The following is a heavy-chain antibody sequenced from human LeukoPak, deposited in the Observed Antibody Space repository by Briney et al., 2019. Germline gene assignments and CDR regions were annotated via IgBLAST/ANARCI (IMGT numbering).Heavy chain of an antibody. CDR3: AKGGRGYSGYDLDY. D-gene: IGHD5-12*01. CDR2: IRYDGSNK. J-gene: IGHJ4*02. CDR1: GFTFSSYG. V-gene: IGHV3-30*02. Sequence: GGSLRLSCAASGFTFSSYGMHWVRQAPGKGLEWVAFIRYDGSNKYYADSVKGRFTISRDNSKNTLYLQTNSLRAEDTAVYYCAKGGRGYSGYDLDYWGQGTLVTVSS.